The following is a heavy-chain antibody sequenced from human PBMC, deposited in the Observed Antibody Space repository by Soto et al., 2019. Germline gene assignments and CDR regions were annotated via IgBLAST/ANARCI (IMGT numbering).Heavy chain of an antibody. V-gene: IGHV3-48*01. CDR1: GFTFSSYS. J-gene: IGHJ4*02. CDR3: AREMAALNYFDY. CDR2: ISSSSSTI. Sequence: EVQLVESGGGLVQPGGSLRLSCAASGFTFSSYSMNWVRQAPGKGLEWVSYISSSSSTIYYADSVKGRFTISRDNAKNARYLQMNSLRAEDTAVYDCAREMAALNYFDYWGQGTLVTVSS. D-gene: IGHD2-15*01.